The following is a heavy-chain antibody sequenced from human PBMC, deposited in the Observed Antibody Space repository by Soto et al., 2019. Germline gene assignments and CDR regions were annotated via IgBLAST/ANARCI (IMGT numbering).Heavy chain of an antibody. D-gene: IGHD2-2*02. CDR3: ARAHTDIVVVPAAIANWFDP. J-gene: IGHJ5*02. V-gene: IGHV4-34*01. Sequence: QVQLQQWGAGLLKPSETLSLTFAVYGGSFSGYYWSWFRQPPGKGLEWIGEINHSGSTNYKPSLKSRVTISVDTSKNQFSLKLSSVTAADTAVYYCARAHTDIVVVPAAIANWFDPWGQGTLVTVSS. CDR1: GGSFSGYY. CDR2: INHSGST.